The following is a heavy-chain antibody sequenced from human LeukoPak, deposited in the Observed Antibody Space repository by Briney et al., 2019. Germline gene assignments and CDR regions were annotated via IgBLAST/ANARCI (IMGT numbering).Heavy chain of an antibody. CDR1: GGSISGYC. CDR3: ARGQYSFDS. D-gene: IGHD6-19*01. V-gene: IGHV4-34*01. CDR2: INHSGST. J-gene: IGHJ4*02. Sequence: SETLSLTCTVSGGSISGYCWSWIRQPPGKGLEWIGEINHSGSTNYNPSLKSRVTISVDTSKNQFSLKLSSVTAADTAVYYCARGQYSFDSWGQGTLVTVSS.